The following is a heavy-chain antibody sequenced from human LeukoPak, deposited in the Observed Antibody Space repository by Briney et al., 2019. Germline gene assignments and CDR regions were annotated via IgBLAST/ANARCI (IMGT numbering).Heavy chain of an antibody. J-gene: IGHJ3*02. Sequence: GGSLRLSCAASGFTFSSYGMHWVRQAPGKGLEWVAVISYDGSNKYYADSVKGRFTISRDNSKNTLYLQMNSLRAEDTAVYFCARAHTSGYFDAFDIWGQGTMVTVSS. CDR1: GFTFSSYG. CDR3: ARAHTSGYFDAFDI. CDR2: ISYDGSNK. V-gene: IGHV3-30*03. D-gene: IGHD3-22*01.